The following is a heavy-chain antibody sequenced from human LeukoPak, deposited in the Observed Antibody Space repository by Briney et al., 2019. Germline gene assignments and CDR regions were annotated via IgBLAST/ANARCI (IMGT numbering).Heavy chain of an antibody. CDR2: ISAYNGNT. V-gene: IGHV1-18*01. CDR1: GYTLTSYG. D-gene: IGHD6-19*01. Sequence: ASVKVSCKASGYTLTSYGISWVRQAPGQGLEWMGWISAYNGNTNYAQKLQGRVTMTTDTSTSTAYMELRSLRSDDTAVYYCARTDSSGWYGGYFDYWGQGTLVTVSS. CDR3: ARTDSSGWYGGYFDY. J-gene: IGHJ4*02.